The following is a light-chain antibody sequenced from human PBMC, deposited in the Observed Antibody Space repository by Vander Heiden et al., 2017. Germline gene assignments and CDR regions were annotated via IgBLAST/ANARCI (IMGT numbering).Light chain of an antibody. J-gene: IGLJ2*01. Sequence: QSVLTQPPSASGTPGRRVTISCSGSSSNIGRNYVYWYQQLPGTAPKLLIYRNNQRPSGVPDRFSGSKSGTSASLAISGLRSEDEADYYCAAWDDSLSAVVFGGGTKLTVL. CDR3: AAWDDSLSAVV. CDR2: RNN. V-gene: IGLV1-47*01. CDR1: SSNIGRNY.